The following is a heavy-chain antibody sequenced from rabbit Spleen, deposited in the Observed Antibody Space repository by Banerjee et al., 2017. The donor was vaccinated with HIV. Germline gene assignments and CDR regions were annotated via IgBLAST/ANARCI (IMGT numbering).Heavy chain of an antibody. V-gene: IGHV1S40*01. CDR1: GFSFSSRYY. J-gene: IGHJ4*01. Sequence: QSLEESGGDLVKPGASLTLTCTASGFSFSSRYYMCWVRQAPGKGLEWIACIDTTYGSTYYASWVISRFTISKTSSTTVTLQMTSPTAADTATYFCARHLNGMAGFFFDLWGPGTLVTVS. CDR3: ARHLNGMAGFFFDL. D-gene: IGHD3-1*01. CDR2: IDTTYGST.